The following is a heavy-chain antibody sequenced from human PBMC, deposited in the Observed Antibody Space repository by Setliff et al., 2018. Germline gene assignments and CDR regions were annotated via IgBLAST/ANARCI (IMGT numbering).Heavy chain of an antibody. V-gene: IGHV4-61*09. CDR3: ARGVSGVSWTPRY. Sequence: PSETLSLTCSVSGASISSGSNYWSWIRQPAGKGVEWIGHILSSGGTNYNPSLKSRVTISVDMTENQFSLILRSVVAADTAVYYCARGVSGVSWTPRYWGRGTLVTVSS. J-gene: IGHJ4*02. CDR2: ILSSGGT. CDR1: GASISSGSNY. D-gene: IGHD6-25*01.